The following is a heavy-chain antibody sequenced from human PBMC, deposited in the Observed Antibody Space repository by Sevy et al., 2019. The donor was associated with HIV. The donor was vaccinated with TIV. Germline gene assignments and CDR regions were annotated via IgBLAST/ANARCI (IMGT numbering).Heavy chain of an antibody. V-gene: IGHV3-30*02. CDR3: ARGGVLEWPLGPFDY. J-gene: IGHJ4*02. CDR2: IRYDGSTK. Sequence: GGSLRLSCAASGFTFSIYGMHWVRQAPGKGLEWVACIRYDGSTKYYADSVKGRFTISRDNSKNTLYLQMNSLRAEDTAVYFCARGGVLEWPLGPFDYWGQGTLVTVSS. D-gene: IGHD3-3*01. CDR1: GFTFSIYG.